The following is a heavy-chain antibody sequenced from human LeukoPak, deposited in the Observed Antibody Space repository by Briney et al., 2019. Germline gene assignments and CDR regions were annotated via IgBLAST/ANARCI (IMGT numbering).Heavy chain of an antibody. CDR2: ISSSSSYI. V-gene: IGHV3-21*01. J-gene: IGHJ3*02. Sequence: GGSLRLSCAASGFTFSSYSMNWVRQAPGKGLEWVSSISSSSSYIYYADSVKGRFTISRDNAKNSLYLQMNSLRAEDTAVYYCARAPSKDDAFDIWGQGTMVTVSS. CDR1: GFTFSSYS. CDR3: ARAPSKDDAFDI.